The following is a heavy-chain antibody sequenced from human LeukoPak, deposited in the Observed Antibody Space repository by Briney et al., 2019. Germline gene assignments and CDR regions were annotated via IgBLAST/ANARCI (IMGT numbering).Heavy chain of an antibody. D-gene: IGHD2-8*01. J-gene: IGHJ5*02. Sequence: SETLSLTCTVSNYSISSGYYWAWIRQSPGKGLEWIGSIYHGGSTYYNPSLRSRVTISVDKSKNQFSLKLSSVTAADTAVYYCASRRAGVLMVYAIEGWFDPWGQGTLVTVSS. CDR3: ASRRAGVLMVYAIEGWFDP. CDR2: IYHGGST. CDR1: NYSISSGYY. V-gene: IGHV4-38-2*02.